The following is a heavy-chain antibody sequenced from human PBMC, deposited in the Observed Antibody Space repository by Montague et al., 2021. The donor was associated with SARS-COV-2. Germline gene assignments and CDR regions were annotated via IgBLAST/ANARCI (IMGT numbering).Heavy chain of an antibody. D-gene: IGHD2-21*02. V-gene: IGHV4-39*01. J-gene: IGHJ4*02. Sequence: SETLSLTCSVSGGSIRTSDYYWGWIRQPPGKGLEWIGTIDYSGYTYYNPSLESRVTISVDTSENQFSLKLRSVIAADTAVHYCARLLPDGTVVATDIPFDSWGQGTLVTVSS. CDR3: ARLLPDGTVVATDIPFDS. CDR2: IDYSGYT. CDR1: GGSIRTSDYY.